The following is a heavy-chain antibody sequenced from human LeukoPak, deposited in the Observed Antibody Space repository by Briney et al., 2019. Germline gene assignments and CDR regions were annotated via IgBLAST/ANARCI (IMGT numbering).Heavy chain of an antibody. CDR1: GYTFADYY. CDR3: ARVSTSGFRDWLDP. Sequence: ASVKVSFKASGYTFADYYIHWVRQAPGQGLEWMGWIYPKSGGTNSAQKFQGRVTMTRDTSISTAYMELSRLKFDDTAVYYCARVSTSGFRDWLDPWGQGTLVTVSS. D-gene: IGHD3-9*01. CDR2: IYPKSGGT. J-gene: IGHJ5*02. V-gene: IGHV1-2*02.